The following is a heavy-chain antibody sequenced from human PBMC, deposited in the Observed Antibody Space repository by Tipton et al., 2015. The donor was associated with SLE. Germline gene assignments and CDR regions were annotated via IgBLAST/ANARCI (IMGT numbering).Heavy chain of an antibody. D-gene: IGHD7-27*01. CDR1: GFTFSNAW. J-gene: IGHJ3*02. V-gene: IGHV3-15*01. Sequence: SLRLSCAASGFTFSNAWMSWVRQALGKGLEWVGHIKSKTDGGATDYAAPVKGIFTISRDDSKNTLYLQLNSLKTEDTAVYYCTTDGALTWDGAFDIWGQGTMVTVSS. CDR3: TTDGALTWDGAFDI. CDR2: IKSKTDGGAT.